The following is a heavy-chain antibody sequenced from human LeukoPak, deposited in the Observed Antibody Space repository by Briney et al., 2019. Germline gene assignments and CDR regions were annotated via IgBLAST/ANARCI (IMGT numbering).Heavy chain of an antibody. CDR2: IRGSGGST. Sequence: GGSLRLSCAASGFTFSTYVMSWVRQAPGKGLEWVSAIRGSGGSTHYADSVKGRFTISRDNSKNTLYLQMSSLRAEDTAVYYCATYCSSTSCRMKYFQHWGQGTLVTVSS. CDR3: ATYCSSTSCRMKYFQH. J-gene: IGHJ1*01. CDR1: GFTFSTYV. V-gene: IGHV3-23*01. D-gene: IGHD2-2*01.